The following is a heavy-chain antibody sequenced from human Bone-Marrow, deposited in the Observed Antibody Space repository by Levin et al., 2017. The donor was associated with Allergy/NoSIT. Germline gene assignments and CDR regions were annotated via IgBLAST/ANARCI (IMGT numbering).Heavy chain of an antibody. Sequence: SQTLSLTCAVSGYSISSDYYWGWIRQPPGKGLEWIGNIHESGTTKYNPSLKSRVTISVDTSKNQFSLRLTSVTAADTAVYYCARCPSGSYPTRFDYWGQGTLVTVSS. CDR1: GYSISSDYY. CDR2: IHESGTT. CDR3: ARCPSGSYPTRFDY. V-gene: IGHV4-38-2*01. J-gene: IGHJ4*02. D-gene: IGHD1-26*01.